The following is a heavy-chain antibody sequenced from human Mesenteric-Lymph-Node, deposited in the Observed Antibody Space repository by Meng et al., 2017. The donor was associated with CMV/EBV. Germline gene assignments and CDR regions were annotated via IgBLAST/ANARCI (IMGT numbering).Heavy chain of an antibody. V-gene: IGHV3-23*03. D-gene: IGHD3-22*01. CDR2: IYADGGST. CDR1: GFTFSNYA. Sequence: GESLKISCTASGFTFSNYAMTWVRQAPGKGLEWVSGIYADGGSTFYADSVKGRFTISRDNSKNTLYLQTSSLRAEDTAVYYCAKHYDSSDSVWGQGTMVTVSS. CDR3: AKHYDSSDSV. J-gene: IGHJ3*01.